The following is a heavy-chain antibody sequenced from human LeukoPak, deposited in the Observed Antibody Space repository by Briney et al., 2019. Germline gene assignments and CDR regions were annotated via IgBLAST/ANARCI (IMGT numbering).Heavy chain of an antibody. J-gene: IGHJ4*02. CDR3: ARDRRITHFEY. CDR2: ISSSDANT. D-gene: IGHD3-16*01. V-gene: IGHV3-23*01. Sequence: GGSLRLSCAASGFTFRNYAMYWVRQAPGKGLEWVSAISSSDANTYYADSVKGRFTISRDNSKNTLYLQMNSLRAEDTTVYYCARDRRITHFEYWGQGTLVTVSS. CDR1: GFTFRNYA.